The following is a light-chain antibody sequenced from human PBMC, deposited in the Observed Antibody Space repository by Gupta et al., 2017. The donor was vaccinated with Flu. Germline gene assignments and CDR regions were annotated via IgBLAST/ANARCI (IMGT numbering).Light chain of an antibody. CDR2: KDT. CDR3: LSADSSGTFRV. CDR1: ALPKKY. Sequence: SYELTQPPSVSVSLGQMARITCSGEALPKKYTYWYQQKAGQCPVLVIYKDTERPSGIPERFSGSSSGKRVTLIISGVQAEDEADYYCLSADSSGTFRVFGGGTKLTVL. V-gene: IGLV3-16*01. J-gene: IGLJ3*02.